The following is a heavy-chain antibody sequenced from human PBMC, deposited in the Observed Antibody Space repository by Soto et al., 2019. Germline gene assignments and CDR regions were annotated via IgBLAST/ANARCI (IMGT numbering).Heavy chain of an antibody. D-gene: IGHD6-19*01. CDR2: IKSKTDGGTT. V-gene: IGHV3-15*07. Sequence: EVQLVESGGGLVKPGGSLRLSCAASGFTFSNVWMNWVRQAPGKGLEWVGRIKSKTDGGTTDYAAPVKGRFTISRDDSKNTLYLQMNSLKTEDTAVYFCTPLALKYSSGLYECSDWGQGTLVTVSS. CDR3: TPLALKYSSGLYECSD. CDR1: GFTFSNVW. J-gene: IGHJ4*02.